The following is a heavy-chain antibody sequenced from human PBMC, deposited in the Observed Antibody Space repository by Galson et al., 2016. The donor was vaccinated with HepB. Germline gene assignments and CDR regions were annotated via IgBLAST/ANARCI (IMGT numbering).Heavy chain of an antibody. CDR1: GGSISRGAYY. CDR2: IYHSGST. CDR3: ARDATLARAYDRDYYYGMDV. V-gene: IGHV4-31*03. J-gene: IGHJ6*04. Sequence: TLSLTCTVSGGSISRGAYYWSWIRQHPGKGLEWIGNIYHSGSTYYNPSLQSRLAMSVDKSKNQFSLRLSSLTAADTAVYFCARDATLARAYDRDYYYGMDVWGKGTTVTVSS. D-gene: IGHD5-12*01.